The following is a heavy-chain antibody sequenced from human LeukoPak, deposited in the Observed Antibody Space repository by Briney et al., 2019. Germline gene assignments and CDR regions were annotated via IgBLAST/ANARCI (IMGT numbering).Heavy chain of an antibody. Sequence: GGSLRLSCAASGFTFSNAWMSWVRQAPGKGLEWVGRIQSKADGGAADYAAPVKGKFTISRDDPKNTVYLQMNSLKTEDTAVYYYVTDYLQGEMSTIRVNYWGQGTLVTVSS. V-gene: IGHV3-15*01. CDR3: VTDYLQGEMSTIRVNY. CDR1: GFTFSNAW. CDR2: IQSKADGGAA. D-gene: IGHD5-24*01. J-gene: IGHJ4*02.